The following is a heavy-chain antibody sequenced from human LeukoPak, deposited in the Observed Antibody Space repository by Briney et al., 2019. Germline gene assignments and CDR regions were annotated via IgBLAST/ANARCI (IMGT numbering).Heavy chain of an antibody. V-gene: IGHV1-2*02. CDR1: GYTFTGYY. CDR2: INPNSGGT. CDR3: ARDGIITMVRGVTYYFDY. D-gene: IGHD3-10*01. Sequence: ASVKVSCKASGYTFTGYYMHWVRQAPGQGLEWMGWINPNSGGTNYAQKFQGRVTMTRDTSISTAYMELSRLRSDDTAVYYCARDGIITMVRGVTYYFDYWGQGTLVTVSS. J-gene: IGHJ4*02.